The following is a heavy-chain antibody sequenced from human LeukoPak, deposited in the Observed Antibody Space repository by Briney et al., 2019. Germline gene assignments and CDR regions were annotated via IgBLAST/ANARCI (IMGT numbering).Heavy chain of an antibody. CDR2: IYPGDSDT. Sequence: GESLKISCKGSGCSFTSYWIGWVRQMPGKGLEWMGIIYPGDSDTRYSPSFQGQVTISADKSISTAYLQWSSLKASDTAMYYCARGSYYDFWSGYYPDAFDIWGQGTMVTVSS. J-gene: IGHJ3*02. CDR3: ARGSYYDFWSGYYPDAFDI. D-gene: IGHD3-3*01. CDR1: GCSFTSYW. V-gene: IGHV5-51*01.